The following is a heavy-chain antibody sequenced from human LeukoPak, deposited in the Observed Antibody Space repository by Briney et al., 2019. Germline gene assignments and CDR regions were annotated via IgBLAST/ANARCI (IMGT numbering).Heavy chain of an antibody. CDR2: TYYRSKWSN. J-gene: IGHJ2*01. CDR1: GDSVSSNSAA. Sequence: SQALSLTCAISGDSVSSNSAAWNWIRQSPSRGLEWLGRTYYRSKWSNDYAVSVKSRIIINPDTSQNQFSLQLNSLTPEDTAVYFCARAPIGGWYFDLWGRGTLVTVSS. V-gene: IGHV6-1*01. D-gene: IGHD2-15*01. CDR3: ARAPIGGWYFDL.